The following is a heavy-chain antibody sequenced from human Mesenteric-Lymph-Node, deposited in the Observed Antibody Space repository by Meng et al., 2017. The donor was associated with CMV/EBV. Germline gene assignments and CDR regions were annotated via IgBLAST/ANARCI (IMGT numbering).Heavy chain of an antibody. CDR1: GFSVSSKY. V-gene: IGHV3-66*01. CDR3: AREASLDY. CDR2: LYSGGST. Sequence: SLSLSCAASGFSVSSKYMSWVRQAPGKGLEWVSVLYSGGSTYYADSVKGRFTISRDNAKNSLYLQMNSLRAEDTAIYYCAREASLDYWGQGTLVTVSS. J-gene: IGHJ4*02.